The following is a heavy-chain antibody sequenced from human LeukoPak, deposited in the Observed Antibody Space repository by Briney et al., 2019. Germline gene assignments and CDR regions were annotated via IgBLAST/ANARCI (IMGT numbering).Heavy chain of an antibody. CDR2: INSDGSST. J-gene: IGHJ4*02. Sequence: PGGSLRLSCAASGFTFSSYWMHWVRQAPGKGLVWVSRINSDGSSTSYADSVKGRFTISGDNAKNTLYLQMNSLRAEDTAVYYCAREQYDYVWGSYRYVLDYWGQGTLVTVSS. D-gene: IGHD3-16*02. CDR3: AREQYDYVWGSYRYVLDY. CDR1: GFTFSSYW. V-gene: IGHV3-74*01.